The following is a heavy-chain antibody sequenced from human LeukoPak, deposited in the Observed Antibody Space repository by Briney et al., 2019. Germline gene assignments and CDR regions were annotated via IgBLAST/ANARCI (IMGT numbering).Heavy chain of an antibody. CDR2: IYYRGST. D-gene: IGHD6-13*01. J-gene: IGHJ4*02. V-gene: IGHV4-59*01. CDR3: AREGYLPYYFDY. CDR1: GGSISSYY. Sequence: PSETLSLTCTVSGGSISSYYWSWIRQPPGKGLEWIGYIYYRGSTNYNPSLKSRVTISVDTSKNQFSLNLSSVTAADTAVYYCAREGYLPYYFDYWGQGTLVTVSS.